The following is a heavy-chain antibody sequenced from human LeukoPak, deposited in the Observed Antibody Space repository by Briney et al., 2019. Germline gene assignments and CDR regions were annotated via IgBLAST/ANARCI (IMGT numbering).Heavy chain of an antibody. CDR1: GDSISGGTYY. J-gene: IGHJ4*02. CDR2: IYSNGYT. D-gene: IGHD2-8*01. CDR3: ARTNDGSPAGAYY. Sequence: PSETLSLTCTVSGDSISGGTYYWAWIRQTPGKGLEWIGSIYSNGYTYHNPSLKSRVTISVDTPNNQFSLKLSSVTAADTAVYYCARTNDGSPAGAYYWGQGTLVTVSS. V-gene: IGHV4-39*07.